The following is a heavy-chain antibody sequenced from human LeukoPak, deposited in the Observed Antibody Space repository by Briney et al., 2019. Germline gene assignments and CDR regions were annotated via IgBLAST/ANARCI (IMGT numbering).Heavy chain of an antibody. D-gene: IGHD1-26*01. Sequence: KPAETLSLTCTVSGGSISFYYWSWIRQPPGKGLEWIGYIYYTGSTNYNPSLKSRVTMSVDTSKNQFSLKLSSVTAADTAVYYCARGSGSCSNWFDPWGQGTLLTVSS. CDR2: IYYTGST. V-gene: IGHV4-59*01. J-gene: IGHJ5*02. CDR1: GGSISFYY. CDR3: ARGSGSCSNWFDP.